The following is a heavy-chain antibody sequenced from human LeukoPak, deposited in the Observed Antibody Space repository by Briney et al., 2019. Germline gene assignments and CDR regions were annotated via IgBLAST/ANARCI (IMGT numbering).Heavy chain of an antibody. D-gene: IGHD6-19*01. Sequence: SETLSLTCTVSGGSISSYYWSWIRQPAGKGLEWIGRIYTSGSTNYNSSLKSRVTMSVDTSKNQFSLKLSSVTAADTAVYYCARAAYSSGWYPFDYWGQGTLVTVSS. CDR2: IYTSGST. CDR1: GGSISSYY. CDR3: ARAAYSSGWYPFDY. J-gene: IGHJ4*02. V-gene: IGHV4-4*07.